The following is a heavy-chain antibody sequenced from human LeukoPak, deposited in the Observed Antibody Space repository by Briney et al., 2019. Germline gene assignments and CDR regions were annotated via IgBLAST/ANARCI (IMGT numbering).Heavy chain of an antibody. D-gene: IGHD2-2*01. V-gene: IGHV1-2*02. CDR1: GDTFTGYY. J-gene: IGHJ4*02. CDR3: ARDVDELGYCSSTSCRRLYYFDY. Sequence: ASVKVSCKASGDTFTGYYMHWVRQAPGQGLEWMGWINPNSGGTNYAQKFQGRVTMTRDTSISTAYMEVSRLRSDDTAVYYCARDVDELGYCSSTSCRRLYYFDYWGQGTLVTVSS. CDR2: INPNSGGT.